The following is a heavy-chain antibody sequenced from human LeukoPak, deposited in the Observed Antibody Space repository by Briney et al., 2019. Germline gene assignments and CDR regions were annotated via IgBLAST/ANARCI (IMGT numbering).Heavy chain of an antibody. V-gene: IGHV4-39*07. J-gene: IGHJ4*02. Sequence: SEILSLTCTVSGDSISNPDSYWGWSRQSPGTGLEWIGNIYYTGSTYHHPSLNGRVTISIDTSRNQFSLKMTSVTAADTAVYYCARVTADWRIVWGQGTLVTVSS. CDR1: GDSISNPDSY. CDR3: ARVTADWRIV. D-gene: IGHD3-9*01. CDR2: IYYTGST.